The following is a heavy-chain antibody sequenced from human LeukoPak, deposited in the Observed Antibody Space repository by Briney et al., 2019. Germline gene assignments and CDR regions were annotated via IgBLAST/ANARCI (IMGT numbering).Heavy chain of an antibody. CDR2: IYHSGST. D-gene: IGHD4-17*01. V-gene: IGHV4-30-2*01. Sequence: SQTLSLTCAVSGGSISSGGYSWSWIRQPPGKGLEWIGYIYHSGSTYYNPSLKSRVTISVDRSKNQFSLKLSSVTAADTAVYYCARGPEYGDPNFDYWGQGTLVTVSS. CDR1: GGSISSGGYS. J-gene: IGHJ4*02. CDR3: ARGPEYGDPNFDY.